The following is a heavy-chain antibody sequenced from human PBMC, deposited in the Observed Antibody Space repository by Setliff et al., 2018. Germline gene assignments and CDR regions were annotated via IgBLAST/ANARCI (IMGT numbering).Heavy chain of an antibody. J-gene: IGHJ4*02. CDR2: IYYSGST. Sequence: SETLSLTCTVSGYSISSGYYWGWIRQPPGKGLEWIGSIYYSGSTYYNPSLKGRVTISVGTSKNQFSLKLSSVTAADTAVYYCARDGSSSWYAGMDWGQGTLVTVSS. D-gene: IGHD6-13*01. CDR1: GYSISSGYY. CDR3: ARDGSSSWYAGMD. V-gene: IGHV4-38-2*02.